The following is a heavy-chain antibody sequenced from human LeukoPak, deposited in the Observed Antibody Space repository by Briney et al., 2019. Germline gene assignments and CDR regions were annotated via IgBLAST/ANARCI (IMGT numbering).Heavy chain of an antibody. CDR3: ATLTPYIAVAGSLSPPFDY. D-gene: IGHD6-19*01. CDR2: INPSGGST. J-gene: IGHJ4*02. V-gene: IGHV1-46*03. CDR1: GYTFTSYY. Sequence: ASVKVSRKASGYTFTSYYMHWVRQAPGQGLEWMGIINPSGGSTSYAQKFQGRVTMTRDTSTSTVYMELSSLRSEDTAVYYCATLTPYIAVAGSLSPPFDYWGQGTLVTVSS.